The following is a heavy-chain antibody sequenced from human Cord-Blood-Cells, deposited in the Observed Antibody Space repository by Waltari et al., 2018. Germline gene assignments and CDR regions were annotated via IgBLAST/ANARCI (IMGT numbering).Heavy chain of an antibody. D-gene: IGHD6-6*01. Sequence: QVQLQESGPGLVKPSETLSLTCAVSGYSISSGSYWGWTRQPPGKGLEWIGSIYHSGSTYYNPSLKSRVTISVDTSKNQFSLKLSSVTAADTAVYYCARDFRDSSSSGGFDYWGQGTLVTVSS. CDR1: GYSISSGSY. J-gene: IGHJ4*02. CDR2: IYHSGST. CDR3: ARDFRDSSSSGGFDY. V-gene: IGHV4-38-2*02.